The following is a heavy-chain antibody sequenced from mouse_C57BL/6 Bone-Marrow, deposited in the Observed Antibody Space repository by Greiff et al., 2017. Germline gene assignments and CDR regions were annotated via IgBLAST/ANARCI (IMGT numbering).Heavy chain of an antibody. Sequence: EVKLMESGGGLVQPGGSLKLSCAASGFTFSDYGMAWVRQAPRKGPEWVAFISNLAYSIYYADTVTGRFTISRENAKNTLYLEMSSLRSEDTAMYYCARHVDYGSTFYYAMDYWGQGTSVTVSS. V-gene: IGHV5-15*01. J-gene: IGHJ4*01. CDR2: ISNLAYSI. CDR1: GFTFSDYG. D-gene: IGHD1-1*01. CDR3: ARHVDYGSTFYYAMDY.